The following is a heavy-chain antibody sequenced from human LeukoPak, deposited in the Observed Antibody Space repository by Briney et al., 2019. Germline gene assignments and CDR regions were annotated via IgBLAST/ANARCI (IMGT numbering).Heavy chain of an antibody. CDR2: IYYSGST. CDR1: GGSISSYY. Sequence: SETLSLTCTVSGGSISSYYWSWIRQPPGKGLEWIGYIYYSGSTNYNPSLKSRVTISVDTSKNQFSLKLSSVTAADTAVYYCARLPLGDIVVVPAAILSGVRAFDIWGQGTMVTVSS. CDR3: ARLPLGDIVVVPAAILSGVRAFDI. V-gene: IGHV4-59*08. J-gene: IGHJ3*02. D-gene: IGHD2-2*01.